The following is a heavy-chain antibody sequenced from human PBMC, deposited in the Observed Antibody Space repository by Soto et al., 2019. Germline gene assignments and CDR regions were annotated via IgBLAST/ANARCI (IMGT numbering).Heavy chain of an antibody. CDR1: GGSISSRGYY. V-gene: IGHV4-39*01. CDR3: ATSNWFDP. CDR2: IYYSGST. J-gene: IGHJ5*02. Sequence: QLQLQESGPGLVKPSETLSLTCTVSGGSISSRGYYWGWIRQPPGKGLEWIGTIYYSGSTYYNPSLKSRVTIPVDTSKTQFSLKLSSVTAADTAVYYCATSNWFDPWGQGTLVTVSS.